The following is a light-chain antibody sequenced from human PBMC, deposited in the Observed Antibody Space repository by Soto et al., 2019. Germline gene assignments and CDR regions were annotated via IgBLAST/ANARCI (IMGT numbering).Light chain of an antibody. CDR2: EVT. V-gene: IGLV2-8*01. J-gene: IGLJ1*01. CDR1: SSDVGLYDY. CDR3: SSYGGNSNYV. Sequence: QSVLTQPPSASGSPGQSVTISCTGTSSDVGLYDYVSWYQQHPGKVPKLLIYEVTQRPSGGPDRFSGSKSGNTASLTVSGLQAEDEAAYYCSSYGGNSNYVFGTGTKVTVL.